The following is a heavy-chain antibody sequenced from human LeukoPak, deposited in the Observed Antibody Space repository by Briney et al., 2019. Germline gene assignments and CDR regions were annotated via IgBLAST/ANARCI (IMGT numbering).Heavy chain of an antibody. CDR1: GFTFSSYE. J-gene: IGHJ3*02. Sequence: GGSLRLSCAASGFTFSSYEMNWVRQAPGKGLEWVSYISRSSGTIYYADSVKGRFTISRDNAKNSLYLQMNSLRAEDTAVYYCARDLTTVTTWDAFDIWGQGTMVTVSS. CDR2: ISRSSGTI. V-gene: IGHV3-48*03. D-gene: IGHD4-11*01. CDR3: ARDLTTVTTWDAFDI.